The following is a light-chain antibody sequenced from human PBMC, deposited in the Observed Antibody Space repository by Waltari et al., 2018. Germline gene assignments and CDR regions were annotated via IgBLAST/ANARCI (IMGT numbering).Light chain of an antibody. V-gene: IGKV1-5*03. Sequence: DIQMTQSPFTLSASVGDTVNITCRASENIIIWLAWYQQRPGEVPKLLIYQASSLASGVPSTFSGSGSGTEFTLTISSLQPDDFATYYCQHYKSYPYSFGQGTTVEIK. CDR1: ENIIIW. CDR3: QHYKSYPYS. J-gene: IGKJ2*01. CDR2: QAS.